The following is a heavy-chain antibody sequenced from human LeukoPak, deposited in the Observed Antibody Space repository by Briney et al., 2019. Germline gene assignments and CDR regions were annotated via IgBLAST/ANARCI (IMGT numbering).Heavy chain of an antibody. D-gene: IGHD4-17*01. CDR1: GFTFSSYS. J-gene: IGHJ4*02. V-gene: IGHV3-21*01. CDR2: ISSSSSYI. CDR3: AKDLPDDYVFDY. Sequence: GGSLRLSCAASGFTFSSYSMNWVRQAPGKGLEWVSSISSSSSYIYYADSVKGRFTISRDNAKNSLYLQMNSLRAEDTAVYYCAKDLPDDYVFDYWGQGTLVTVSS.